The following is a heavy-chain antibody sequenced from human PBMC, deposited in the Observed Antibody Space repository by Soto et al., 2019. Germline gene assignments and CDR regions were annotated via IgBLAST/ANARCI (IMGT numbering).Heavy chain of an antibody. CDR1: GGTFSNYP. D-gene: IGHD3-16*01. V-gene: IGHV1-69*01. CDR3: ASGGEYYDENLPHYYFFGMHV. CDR2: IIPIFGKA. Sequence: QVQLVQSGAEVKKPGSSVKVSCKASGGTFSNYPITWVRRAPGQGLEWLGGIIPIFGKADYTQKFQGRVTITADEPTSTAYMEISSLSSEDTAVYYCASGGEYYDENLPHYYFFGMHVWGPGTTVTVSS. J-gene: IGHJ6*02.